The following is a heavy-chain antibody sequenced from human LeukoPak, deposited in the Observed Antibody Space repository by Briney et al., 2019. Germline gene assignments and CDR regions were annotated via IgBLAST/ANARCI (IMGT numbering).Heavy chain of an antibody. D-gene: IGHD2-15*01. CDR3: ATDISLAGPGY. J-gene: IGHJ4*02. V-gene: IGHV3-33*01. Sequence: PGGSMILSCAASGFTFSSYGMHWVRQAPGKGLEWVAVIWYDGSNKYYADSVKGRFTISRDDSKNTLYLQMNSLRAEDTAVYYCATDISLAGPGYWGQGTLVTVSS. CDR2: IWYDGSNK. CDR1: GFTFSSYG.